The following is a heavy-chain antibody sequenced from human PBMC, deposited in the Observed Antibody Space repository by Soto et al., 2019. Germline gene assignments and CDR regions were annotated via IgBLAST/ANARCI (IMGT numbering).Heavy chain of an antibody. CDR2: IIPIFGTA. V-gene: IGHV1-69*06. CDR3: ARANVLRFLGWFSPPTYYYYGMDV. Sequence: ASVKVSCKASGGTFSSYAISWVRQAPGQGLEWMGGIIPIFGTANYAQKFQGRVTITADKSTSTAYMELSSLRSEDTAVYYCARANVLRFLGWFSPPTYYYYGMDVWGQGTTVTVSS. J-gene: IGHJ6*02. D-gene: IGHD3-3*01. CDR1: GGTFSSYA.